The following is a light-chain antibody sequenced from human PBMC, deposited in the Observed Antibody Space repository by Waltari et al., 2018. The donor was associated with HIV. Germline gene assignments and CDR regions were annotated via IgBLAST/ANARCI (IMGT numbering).Light chain of an antibody. CDR1: SRDVGSYNL. CDR3: CSHAGSSIYFV. Sequence: QSALTQPASVSGSPGQSITISCTGTSRDVGSYNLVSWYQQHPGKAPKVMIYEVNKRPSGVSNRFSGSKSGHTASLTISGLQAEDEAEYYCCSHAGSSIYFVFGTGTKVTVL. CDR2: EVN. V-gene: IGLV2-23*02. J-gene: IGLJ1*01.